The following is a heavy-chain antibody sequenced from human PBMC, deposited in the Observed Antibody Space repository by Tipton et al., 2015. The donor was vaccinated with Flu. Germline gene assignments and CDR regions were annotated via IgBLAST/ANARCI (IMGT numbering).Heavy chain of an antibody. CDR2: ISHTGRT. CDR1: GGSINSYY. CDR3: ARSTYYYGSGSSDY. J-gene: IGHJ4*02. V-gene: IGHV4-59*08. D-gene: IGHD3-10*01. Sequence: TLSLTCSVSGGSINSYYWGWIRQPPGKGLEWIGCISHTGRTYYNPSLKSRVTISVDTAKNQFSQRLNSVTASDAAVYYCARSTYYYGSGSSDYWGQGTLVTVSS.